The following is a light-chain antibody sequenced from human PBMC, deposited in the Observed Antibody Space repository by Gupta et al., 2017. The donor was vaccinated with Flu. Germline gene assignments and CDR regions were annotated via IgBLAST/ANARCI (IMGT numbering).Light chain of an antibody. V-gene: IGLV2-11*01. CDR3: CSYAGSDTWV. CDR1: SSDVGGDNY. J-gene: IGLJ3*02. CDR2: DVS. Sequence: SVTISFTGTSSDVGGDNYGFWYQLHPAKARKLMIYDVSKRPAGVPDRFSGSKSGNTAALTISGLQAEDEADYYCCSYAGSDTWVFGGGTKLTVL.